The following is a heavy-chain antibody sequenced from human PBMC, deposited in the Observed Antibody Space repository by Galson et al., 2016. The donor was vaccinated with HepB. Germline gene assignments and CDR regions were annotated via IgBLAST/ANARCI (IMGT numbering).Heavy chain of an antibody. CDR2: IGGKAHNYAT. CDR3: TRHLIQRGPGLYYFDY. D-gene: IGHD2-21*01. V-gene: IGHV3-73*01. CDR1: GFSFSGSA. J-gene: IGHJ4*02. Sequence: SLRLSCAASGFSFSGSAVHWVRQASGKGLEWVGRIGGKAHNYATAYAASVEGRFTFSRDDSKNTAYLQMNSLKTEDTAMYFCTRHLIQRGPGLYYFDYWGQGTMVTGSS.